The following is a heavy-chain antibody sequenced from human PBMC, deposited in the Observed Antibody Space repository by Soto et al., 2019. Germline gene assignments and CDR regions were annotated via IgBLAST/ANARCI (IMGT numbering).Heavy chain of an antibody. Sequence: PGGSLRLSCAASGFTFSSYGMHWVRQAPGKGLEWVAVISYDGSNKYYADSVKGRFTISRDNSKNTLYLQMNSLRAEDTAVYYCAKDETYYYDSSGYYVNWFDPWGQGTLVNVSS. CDR3: AKDETYYYDSSGYYVNWFDP. CDR2: ISYDGSNK. D-gene: IGHD3-22*01. V-gene: IGHV3-30*18. CDR1: GFTFSSYG. J-gene: IGHJ5*02.